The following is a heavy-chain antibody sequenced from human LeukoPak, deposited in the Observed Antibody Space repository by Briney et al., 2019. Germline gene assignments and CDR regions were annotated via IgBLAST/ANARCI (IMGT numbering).Heavy chain of an antibody. CDR3: ARLELERYYYYYYMDV. V-gene: IGHV1-8*01. J-gene: IGHJ6*03. CDR2: MNPNSGNT. D-gene: IGHD1-1*01. CDR1: GYTFTSYD. Sequence: ASVKVSCKASGYTFTSYDINWVRQATGQGLEWMGWMNPNSGNTGYAQKFQGRVTMTRNTSISTAYMELSSLRSEDTAVYYCARLELERYYYYYYMDVWGKGTTVTVSS.